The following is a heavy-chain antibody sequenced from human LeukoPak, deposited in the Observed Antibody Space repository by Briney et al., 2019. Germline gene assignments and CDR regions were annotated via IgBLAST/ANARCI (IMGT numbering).Heavy chain of an antibody. CDR2: IKLDGSEK. J-gene: IGHJ4*02. V-gene: IGHV3-7*03. Sequence: VGALRLSCVASGFTFGKYWMSWVRQAPGKGLEWVANIKLDGSEKNYVDSVKGRFTISRDNTKNSLYLQMNSLRVEDTAVFYCARDQYDTWSRRGNFDSWGQGTLVTVSS. CDR1: GFTFGKYW. D-gene: IGHD3-3*01. CDR3: ARDQYDTWSRRGNFDS.